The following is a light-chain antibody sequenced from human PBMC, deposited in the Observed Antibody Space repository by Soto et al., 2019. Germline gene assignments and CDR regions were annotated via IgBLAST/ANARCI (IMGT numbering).Light chain of an antibody. Sequence: IVITQSPATLSVSKGERATLSCRASQSVSSNLALYQQKAGQAPRLLIYGASTRATGIPARFSGSGSGTEFTLTISSLQSEDFAVYYCQQYNGFYRTFGQGTKVDIK. J-gene: IGKJ1*01. V-gene: IGKV3-15*01. CDR3: QQYNGFYRT. CDR2: GAS. CDR1: QSVSSN.